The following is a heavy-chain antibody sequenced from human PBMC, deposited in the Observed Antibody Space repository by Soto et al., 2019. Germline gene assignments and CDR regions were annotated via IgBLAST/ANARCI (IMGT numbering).Heavy chain of an antibody. V-gene: IGHV1-8*02. CDR2: MDPNSGST. CDR3: ARERKFDFWRKGLDV. D-gene: IGHD3-3*01. CDR1: GHSFSAYY. Sequence: GASVKVSCKASGHSFSAYYMHWVRQAPGQGLEWLGWMDPNSGSTGYAQNFQGRITMTRNIPRNTAHMELSSLQSEETAVYYCARERKFDFWRKGLDVWGQGTTVTVSS. J-gene: IGHJ6*02.